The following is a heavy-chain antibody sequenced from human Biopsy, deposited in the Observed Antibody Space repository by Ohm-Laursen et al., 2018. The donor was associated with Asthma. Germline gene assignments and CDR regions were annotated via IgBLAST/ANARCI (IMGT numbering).Heavy chain of an antibody. Sequence: ASVKVSYKSLGGAFNTYVIGWVRQAPGQGLEWMGGINSVFGTTTYPQKFQDRVTITADDSTSTVYMELSSLRSEDTAVYYCARKAGSCISRTCYSLDFWGQGTLVTVSS. CDR1: GGAFNTYV. D-gene: IGHD2-2*01. J-gene: IGHJ4*02. V-gene: IGHV1-69*13. CDR3: ARKAGSCISRTCYSLDF. CDR2: INSVFGTT.